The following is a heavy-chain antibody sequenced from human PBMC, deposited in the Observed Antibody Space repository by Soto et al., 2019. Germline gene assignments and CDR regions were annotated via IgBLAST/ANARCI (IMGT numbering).Heavy chain of an antibody. D-gene: IGHD3-3*01. CDR2: ISNDGNSE. CDR3: AKTIATVGVSATGRGALLDN. CDR1: GFTFSAFG. V-gene: IGHV3-30*18. J-gene: IGHJ4*02. Sequence: QAQLVESGGGVVQPGRSLRLSCAASGFTFSAFGMHWVRQAPGKGLEWVAVISNDGNSEHYADSVKGRFTISRDNSKNAFYLQMNSLSVEDTAVYYCAKTIATVGVSATGRGALLDNWGQGILVSVSS.